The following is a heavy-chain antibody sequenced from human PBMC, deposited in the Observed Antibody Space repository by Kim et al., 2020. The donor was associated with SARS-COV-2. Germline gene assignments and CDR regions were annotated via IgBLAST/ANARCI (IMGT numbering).Heavy chain of an antibody. CDR3: AHRHRPHMVGFDY. V-gene: IGHV2-5*01. Sequence: RSSPSLKSRPTITQDPSKNQVVLTMTNMDPVDTATYYCAHRHRPHMVGFDYWGQGTLVTVSS. J-gene: IGHJ4*02. D-gene: IGHD3-10*01.